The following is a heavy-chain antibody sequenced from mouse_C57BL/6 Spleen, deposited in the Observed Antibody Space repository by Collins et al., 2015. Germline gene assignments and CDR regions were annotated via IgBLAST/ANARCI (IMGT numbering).Heavy chain of an antibody. CDR1: GYAFTNYL. CDR3: ARRIYDGYYHYYAMDY. D-gene: IGHD2-3*01. Sequence: QVQLQQSGAELVRPGTSVKVSCKASGYAFTNYLIEWVKQRPGQGLEWIGVINPGSGGTNYNEKFKGKATLTADKSSSTAYMQLSSLTSDDSAVYFCARRIYDGYYHYYAMDYWGQGTSVTVSS. CDR2: INPGSGGT. J-gene: IGHJ4*01. V-gene: IGHV1-54*03.